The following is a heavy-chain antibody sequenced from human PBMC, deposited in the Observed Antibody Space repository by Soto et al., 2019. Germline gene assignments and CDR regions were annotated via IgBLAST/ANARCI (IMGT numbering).Heavy chain of an antibody. V-gene: IGHV4-4*02. CDR3: ARDYNDILTGYYTGFDY. CDR2: IYHSGST. CDR1: GGSISSSNW. D-gene: IGHD3-9*01. Sequence: SETLSLTCTVSGGSISSSNWWSWVRQPPGKGLEWIGEIYHSGSTNYNPSLKSRVTISVDTSKNQFSLKLSSVTAADTAVYYCARDYNDILTGYYTGFDYWGQGTLVTVSS. J-gene: IGHJ4*02.